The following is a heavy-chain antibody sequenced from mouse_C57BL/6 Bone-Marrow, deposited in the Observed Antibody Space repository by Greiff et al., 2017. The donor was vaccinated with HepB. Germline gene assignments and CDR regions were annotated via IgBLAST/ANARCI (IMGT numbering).Heavy chain of an antibody. V-gene: IGHV1-64*01. Sequence: VKLMESGAELVKPGASVKLSCKASGYTFTSYWMHWVKQRPGQGLEWIGMIHPNSGSTNYNEKFKSKATLTVDKSSSTAYMQLSSLTSEDSAVYYWARRAYGNFYWYFDVWGTGTTVTVSS. CDR3: ARRAYGNFYWYFDV. CDR2: IHPNSGST. D-gene: IGHD2-1*01. CDR1: GYTFTSYW. J-gene: IGHJ1*03.